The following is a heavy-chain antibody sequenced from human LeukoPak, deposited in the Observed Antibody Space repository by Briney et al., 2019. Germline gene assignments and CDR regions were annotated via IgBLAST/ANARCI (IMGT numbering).Heavy chain of an antibody. CDR1: GGSFSGYY. CDR3: AREQWLTPGVQEGAFDI. V-gene: IGHV4-34*01. Sequence: PSETLSLTCAVYGGSFSGYYWSWIRQPPGKGLEWIGEINHSGSTNYNSSLKSRVTISVDTSKNQFSLKLSSVTAADTAVYYCAREQWLTPGVQEGAFDIWGQGTMVTVSS. D-gene: IGHD6-19*01. J-gene: IGHJ3*02. CDR2: INHSGST.